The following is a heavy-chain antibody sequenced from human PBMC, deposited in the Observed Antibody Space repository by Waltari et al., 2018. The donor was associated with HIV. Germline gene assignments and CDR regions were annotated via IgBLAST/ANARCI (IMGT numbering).Heavy chain of an antibody. Sequence: QLQVVESGGGVVQPGRSLRLSCAAPGFRFNDSGMHWARQTPGKGLEWVALMSDDGSKRFYAESVRGRFVVSRDNSKKIFYLQMNSLRPDDTAVYFCARDSSRVLWFGESLPTWGQGTLVSVSP. V-gene: IGHV3-30*03. J-gene: IGHJ4*02. D-gene: IGHD3-10*01. CDR1: GFRFNDSG. CDR3: ARDSSRVLWFGESLPT. CDR2: MSDDGSKR.